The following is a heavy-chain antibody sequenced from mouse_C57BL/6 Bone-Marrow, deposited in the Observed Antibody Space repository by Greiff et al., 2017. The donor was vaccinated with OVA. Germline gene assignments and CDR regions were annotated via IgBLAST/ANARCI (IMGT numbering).Heavy chain of an antibody. V-gene: IGHV5-4*01. CDR1: GFTFSSYA. CDR3: ARGDTTGPHY. D-gene: IGHD1-1*01. CDR2: ISDGGSYT. Sequence: EVQLVESGGGLVKPGGSLKLPCAASGFTFSSYAMSWVHQTPEKRLEWVATISDGGSYTYYPDNVKGRFTISRDNAKNNLYLQMSHLKSEDTAMYYCARGDTTGPHYWGQGATLTVSS. J-gene: IGHJ2*01.